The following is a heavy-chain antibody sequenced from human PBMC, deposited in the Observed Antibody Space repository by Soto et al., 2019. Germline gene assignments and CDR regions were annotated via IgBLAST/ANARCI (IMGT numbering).Heavy chain of an antibody. CDR3: ARDNYYDILSGYRDNGMDV. D-gene: IGHD3-9*01. J-gene: IGHJ6*02. Sequence: PGGSLRLSCAASGFTFSSYGRNWVRQAPGKGLEWVSYISYSGSTIYYADSVRGRFTISRDNAKNSLYLQMNSLTDEDTAVYYCARDNYYDILSGYRDNGMDVWGQGTTVTVSS. V-gene: IGHV3-48*02. CDR2: ISYSGSTI. CDR1: GFTFSSYG.